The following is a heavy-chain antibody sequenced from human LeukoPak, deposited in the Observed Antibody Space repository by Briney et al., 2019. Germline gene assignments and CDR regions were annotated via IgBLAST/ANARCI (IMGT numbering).Heavy chain of an antibody. D-gene: IGHD2-2*01. CDR1: GFTFSSGG. CDR3: AKHQRDIVVVPAGVGYYMDV. CDR2: ARYDGRNK. Sequence: GGSLRLSCAASGFTFSSGGIHWVRQAPGKGLEWVAFARYDGRNKYYGDSVKGRFTISIDSSKNTLYLQMNSLRAEDTAVYYCAKHQRDIVVVPAGVGYYMDVWGKGTTVIVSS. V-gene: IGHV3-30*02. J-gene: IGHJ6*03.